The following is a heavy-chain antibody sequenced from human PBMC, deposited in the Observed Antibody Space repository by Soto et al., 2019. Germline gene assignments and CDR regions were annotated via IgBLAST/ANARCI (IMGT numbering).Heavy chain of an antibody. CDR3: ARVSGESYRLVARGQVSH. D-gene: IGHD1-26*01. Sequence: PSETLSLTCTVSGGCISSYYWSWIRQHPGKGLEWIGYIYYSGITYYNPSLKSRVTISVDTSKNQFSLKLRSVTAADTAVYYCARVSGESYRLVARGQVSHWGQGTLVTVSS. V-gene: IGHV4-59*06. CDR2: IYYSGIT. CDR1: GGCISSYY. J-gene: IGHJ4*02.